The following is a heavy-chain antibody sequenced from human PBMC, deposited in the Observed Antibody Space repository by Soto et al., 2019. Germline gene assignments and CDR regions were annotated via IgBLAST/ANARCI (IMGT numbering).Heavy chain of an antibody. CDR2: IIPIFGTA. D-gene: IGHD5-12*01. CDR1: GGTFSSYA. J-gene: IGHJ6*02. V-gene: IGHV1-69*13. Sequence: SVKVSCKASGGTFSSYAISWVRQAPGQGLEWMGGIIPIFGTANYAQKFQGRVTITADESTSTAYMELSSLRSEDTAVYYCARRRYSGYVGFYYYYGMDVWGQGTTVTVSS. CDR3: ARRRYSGYVGFYYYYGMDV.